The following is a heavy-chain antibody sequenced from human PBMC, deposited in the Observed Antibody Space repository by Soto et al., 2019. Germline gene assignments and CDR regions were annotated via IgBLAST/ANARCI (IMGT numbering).Heavy chain of an antibody. D-gene: IGHD2-8*01. V-gene: IGHV4-34*01. CDR2: INHSGST. J-gene: IGHJ5*02. CDR1: GGSFSGYY. CDR3: ARGLPYCTNGVCYTGLSWFDP. Sequence: SETLSLTCAVYGGSFSGYYWSWIRQPPGKGLEWIGEINHSGSTNYNPSPKSRGTISVDTSKNQCSLKLSSLTSADTAVYYCARGLPYCTNGVCYTGLSWFDPWGQGTLVTVSS.